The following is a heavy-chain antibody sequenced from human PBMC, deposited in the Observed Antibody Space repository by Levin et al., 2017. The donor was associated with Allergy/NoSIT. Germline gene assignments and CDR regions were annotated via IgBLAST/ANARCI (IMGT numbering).Heavy chain of an antibody. J-gene: IGHJ4*02. CDR1: GFTFSSYS. V-gene: IGHV3-48*01. D-gene: IGHD6-13*01. Sequence: GESLKISCAASGFTFSSYSMNWVCQAPGKGLEWVSYISSSSSTIYYADSVKGRFTISRDNAKNSLYLQMNSLRAEDTAVYYCARDAAAADPEMYYFDYWGQGTLVTVSS. CDR2: ISSSSSTI. CDR3: ARDAAAADPEMYYFDY.